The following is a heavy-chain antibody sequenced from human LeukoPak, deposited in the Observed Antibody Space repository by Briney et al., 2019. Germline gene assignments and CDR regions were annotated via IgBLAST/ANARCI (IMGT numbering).Heavy chain of an antibody. CDR2: IWYDGSNK. CDR1: GFTFSSYS. J-gene: IGHJ4*02. Sequence: PGRSLRLSCAASGFTFSSYSMHWVRQAPGKGLEWVAVIWYDGSNKYYADSVMGRFTISRDNSKNTLYLQMNSLRAEDTAVYYCARDSLEMATIDYWGQGTLVTVSS. V-gene: IGHV3-33*01. D-gene: IGHD5-24*01. CDR3: ARDSLEMATIDY.